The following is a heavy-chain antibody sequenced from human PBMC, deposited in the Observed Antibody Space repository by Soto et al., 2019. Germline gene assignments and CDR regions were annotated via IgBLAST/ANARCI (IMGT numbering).Heavy chain of an antibody. D-gene: IGHD6-19*01. Sequence: GASVKVSCKASGYNFNTSYDINWVRQATGQGLEWMGWMNPNSGNTGYAQKFQGRVTMTRNTSISTAYMELSSLRSEDTAVYYCARRTVAGTTAGYYYYYYGMDVWGQGTTVTAP. V-gene: IGHV1-8*01. CDR1: GYNFNTSYD. CDR2: MNPNSGNT. CDR3: ARRTVAGTTAGYYYYYYGMDV. J-gene: IGHJ6*02.